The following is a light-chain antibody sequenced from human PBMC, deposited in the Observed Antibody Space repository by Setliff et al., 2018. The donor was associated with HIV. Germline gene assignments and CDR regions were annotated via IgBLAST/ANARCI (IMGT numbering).Light chain of an antibody. Sequence: QSVLTQPASVSESPGQSITISCTGTSGDVGRYNLVSWYQQQPGKPPKLMIYQASKRPSGVSNRFSGSKSGNTASLTISGLQAEDEADYYCCSNTGSNTYVFGTGTKVTVL. J-gene: IGLJ1*01. V-gene: IGLV2-23*01. CDR3: CSNTGSNTYV. CDR1: SGDVGRYNL. CDR2: QAS.